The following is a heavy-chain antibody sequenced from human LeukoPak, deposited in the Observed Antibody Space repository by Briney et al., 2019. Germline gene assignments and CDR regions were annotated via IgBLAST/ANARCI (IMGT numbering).Heavy chain of an antibody. J-gene: IGHJ3*02. CDR3: AKDQTGSYLGADAFDI. CDR1: GFTFSSYG. V-gene: IGHV3-33*06. Sequence: QTGGSLRLSCAASGFTFSSYGMHWVRQAPGKGLEWVAVIWYDGSNKYYADSVKGRFTISRDNSKNTLYLQMNSLRAEDTAVYYCAKDQTGSYLGADAFDIWGQGTMVTVSS. D-gene: IGHD1-26*01. CDR2: IWYDGSNK.